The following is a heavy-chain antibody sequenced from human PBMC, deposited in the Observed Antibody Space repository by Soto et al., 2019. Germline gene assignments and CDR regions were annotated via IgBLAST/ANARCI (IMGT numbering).Heavy chain of an antibody. CDR2: ISWNSGSI. V-gene: IGHV3-9*01. CDR3: AKVRGSSGWTNFDY. CDR1: GFTFDDYA. D-gene: IGHD6-19*01. J-gene: IGHJ4*02. Sequence: SLRLSCAASGFTFDDYAMHWVRQAPGKGLEWVSGISWNSGSIGYADSVKGRFTISRDNAKNSLYLQMNSLRAEDTALYYCAKVRGSSGWTNFDYWGQGTLVTVSS.